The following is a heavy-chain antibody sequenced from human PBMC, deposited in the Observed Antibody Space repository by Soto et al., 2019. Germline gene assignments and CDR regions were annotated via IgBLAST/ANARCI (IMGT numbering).Heavy chain of an antibody. Sequence: EVQLVESGGGLVQPGGSLRLSCEVSGLTVSSNQMSWVRQAPGKGPEWVSVSYSGGNTNYADSVKGRFTISRDNSKNTLYLQMNSLRPEDTAVYHCARVYDFWSGYSEGAFDIWGQGTMVTVSS. J-gene: IGHJ3*02. CDR3: ARVYDFWSGYSEGAFDI. CDR2: SYSGGNT. CDR1: GLTVSSNQ. D-gene: IGHD3-3*01. V-gene: IGHV3-66*01.